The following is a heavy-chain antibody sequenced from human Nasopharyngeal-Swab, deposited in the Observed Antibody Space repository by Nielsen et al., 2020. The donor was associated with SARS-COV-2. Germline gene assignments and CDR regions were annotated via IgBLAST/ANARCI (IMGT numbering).Heavy chain of an antibody. V-gene: IGHV4-39*01. J-gene: IGHJ4*02. Sequence: SQPLSLTCSVSGVSISSSNYYWGWIRQPPGKGLEWTAGLYYSGFTHYNPSLKSRVTISVDTSKNQISLKLSSVTAADTAVYCCARRTEYRASYYLGGYFDYWGQGTLVTVSS. D-gene: IGHD1-26*01. CDR2: LYYSGFT. CDR1: GVSISSSNYY. CDR3: ARRTEYRASYYLGGYFDY.